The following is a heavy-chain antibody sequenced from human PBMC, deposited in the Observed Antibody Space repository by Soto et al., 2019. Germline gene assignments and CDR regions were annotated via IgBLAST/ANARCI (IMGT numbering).Heavy chain of an antibody. CDR1: GGTFSNYA. CDR2: IIPIFGTA. CDR3: AVGSGDIVPTGMKPFDP. J-gene: IGHJ5*02. D-gene: IGHD5-12*01. V-gene: IGHV1-69*12. Sequence: QVQLVQSGAEVKKPGSSVKVSCKASGGTFSNYAISWVRQAPGQGLEWMGGIIPIFGTANYAQKFQGRVTVPAXXSXSXXYLELSSRRSEDTAIYYCAVGSGDIVPTGMKPFDPWGQGTLVTVSS.